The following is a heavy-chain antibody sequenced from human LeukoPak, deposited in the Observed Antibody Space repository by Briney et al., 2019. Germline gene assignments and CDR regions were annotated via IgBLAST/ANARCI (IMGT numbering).Heavy chain of an antibody. V-gene: IGHV3-7*01. J-gene: IGHJ4*02. D-gene: IGHD4-23*01. CDR1: GFTFGDTW. CDR2: IKQDGSEK. Sequence: GGSLRLSCAASGFTFGDTWMNWVRQVPGQGLEWVANIKQDGSEKFYVASVKGRFSISRDNAKNTLYLQMNSLRVEDTAVYYCAGGRPHGNDYWGQGTLVTVSS. CDR3: AGGRPHGNDY.